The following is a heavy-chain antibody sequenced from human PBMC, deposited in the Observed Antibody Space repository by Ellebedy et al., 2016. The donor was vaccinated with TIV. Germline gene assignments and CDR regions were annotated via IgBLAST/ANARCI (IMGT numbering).Heavy chain of an antibody. CDR3: ARDKRGARSYHWFDP. Sequence: SETLSLTCTVSGGSINTYYWSWIRQPPGKGLEWIGYIYYSGRTNYSPSLKSRVSISVDTSMKQFSLKLMSVTAADTAVYYCARDKRGARSYHWFDPWGQGILVTVSS. D-gene: IGHD2-2*01. CDR1: GGSINTYY. V-gene: IGHV4-59*01. CDR2: IYYSGRT. J-gene: IGHJ5*02.